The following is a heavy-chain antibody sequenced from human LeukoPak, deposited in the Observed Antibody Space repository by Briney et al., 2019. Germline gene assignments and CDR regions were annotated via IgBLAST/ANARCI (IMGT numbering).Heavy chain of an antibody. CDR3: ARHREFSSSGNYFDY. V-gene: IGHV4-59*08. CDR1: RGSISSNY. J-gene: IGHJ4*02. CDR2: IYYSGST. D-gene: IGHD6-6*01. Sequence: PSETLSLTCSVSRGSISSNYWSGIRQPPGKPLEWIGYIYYSGSTTYNPSLKSRVTISLDTSKNQFSLKLRSVTAADTAVYYCARHREFSSSGNYFDYWGQGTLVTVSS.